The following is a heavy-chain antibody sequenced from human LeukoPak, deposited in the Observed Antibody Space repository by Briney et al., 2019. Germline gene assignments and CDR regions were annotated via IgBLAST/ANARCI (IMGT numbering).Heavy chain of an antibody. V-gene: IGHV4-4*07. Sequence: SETLSLTCTVSGGSLSSYYWSWIRQPAGKGLEWIGRIYTSGSTNYNPSLKSRVTMSVDPSKEQFSLNLSSLTATAPAVYYFARGRISGQVDYWVQGTLVTVSS. CDR3: ARGRISGQVDY. D-gene: IGHD6-25*01. J-gene: IGHJ4*02. CDR2: IYTSGST. CDR1: GGSLSSYY.